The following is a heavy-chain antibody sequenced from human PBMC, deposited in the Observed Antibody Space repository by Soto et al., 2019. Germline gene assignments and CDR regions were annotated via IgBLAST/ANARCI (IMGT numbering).Heavy chain of an antibody. CDR1: GGTFSSYA. Sequence: ASVKVSCKASGGTFSSYAISWVRQAPGQGLEWMGGIIPIFGTANYAQKFQGRVTITADESTSTAYMELSSLRSEDTAVYYCARPTAGGGWLLQYYYYGMDVWGQGTTVTVSS. D-gene: IGHD6-19*01. CDR2: IIPIFGTA. CDR3: ARPTAGGGWLLQYYYYGMDV. V-gene: IGHV1-69*13. J-gene: IGHJ6*02.